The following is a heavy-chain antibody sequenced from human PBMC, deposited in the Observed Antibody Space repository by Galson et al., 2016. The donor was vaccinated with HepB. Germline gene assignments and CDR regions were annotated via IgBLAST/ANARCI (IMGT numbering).Heavy chain of an antibody. Sequence: SLRLSCAASGFTFSNYNMNWVRQAPGKGLEWISYISSSSGAIFYADSVKGRFTISSDNAKNSLFLQMNSLRAEDTAVYYCARESGPLNWFDSWGQGTLVTVSS. CDR1: GFTFSNYN. D-gene: IGHD6-25*01. CDR3: ARESGPLNWFDS. V-gene: IGHV3-48*04. J-gene: IGHJ5*01. CDR2: ISSSSGAI.